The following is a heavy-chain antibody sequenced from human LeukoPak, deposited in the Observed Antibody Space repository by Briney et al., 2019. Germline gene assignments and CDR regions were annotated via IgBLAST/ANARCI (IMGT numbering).Heavy chain of an antibody. Sequence: ASVKVSCKVSGYTLTELSMHWMRQAPGKGLEWMGGFDPEDGETIYAQKFQGRVTMTEDTSTDTAYMELSSLRSEDTAVYYCATVTTFYYYYGMDVWGQGTTVTVSS. J-gene: IGHJ6*02. CDR3: ATVTTFYYYYGMDV. V-gene: IGHV1-24*01. D-gene: IGHD4-17*01. CDR2: FDPEDGET. CDR1: GYTLTELS.